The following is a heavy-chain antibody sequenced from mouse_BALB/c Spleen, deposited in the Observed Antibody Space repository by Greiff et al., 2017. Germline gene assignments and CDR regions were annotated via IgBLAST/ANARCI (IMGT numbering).Heavy chain of an antibody. V-gene: IGHV3-6*02. J-gene: IGHJ4*01. Sequence: EVQLQQSGPGLVKPSQSLSLTCSVTGYSITSGYYWNWIRQFPGNKLEWMGYISYDGSNNYNPSLKNRISITRDTSKNQFFLKLNSVTTEDTATYYCASCGNYDDYYAMDYWGQGTSVTVSS. CDR1: GYSITSGYY. CDR2: ISYDGSN. D-gene: IGHD2-1*01. CDR3: ASCGNYDDYYAMDY.